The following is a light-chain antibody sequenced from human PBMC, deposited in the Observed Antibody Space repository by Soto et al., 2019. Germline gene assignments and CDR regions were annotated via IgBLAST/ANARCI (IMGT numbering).Light chain of an antibody. J-gene: IGKJ2*01. CDR1: QSVATN. CDR2: GAS. V-gene: IGKV3-15*01. CDR3: QQHNKWPYT. Sequence: EIVMTQSPATLSVSPGERATLSCRASQSVATNLAWYQQKPGQSPRLLIYGASTRATGIPAGFSGDGSGTEFTLTISSLQSEDFAVYFCQQHNKWPYTFGQGTKLEIK.